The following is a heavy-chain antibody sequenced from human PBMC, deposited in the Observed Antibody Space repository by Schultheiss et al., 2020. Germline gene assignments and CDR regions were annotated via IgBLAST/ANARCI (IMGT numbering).Heavy chain of an antibody. V-gene: IGHV4-4*07. CDR2: IYTSGST. J-gene: IGHJ2*01. Sequence: SQTLSLTCAVSSDSISSYYWSWIRQPAGKGLEWIGRIYTSGSTNYNPSLKSRVTMSVDTSKNQFSLKLSSVTAADTAVYYCARAPSRYFDLWGRGTLVTVSS. CDR1: SDSISSYY. CDR3: ARAPSRYFDL.